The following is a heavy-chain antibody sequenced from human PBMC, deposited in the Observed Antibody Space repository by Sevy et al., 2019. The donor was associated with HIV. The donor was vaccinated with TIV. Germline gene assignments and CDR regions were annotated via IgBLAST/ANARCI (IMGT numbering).Heavy chain of an antibody. CDR3: ARVSQDITIFGVVIHYYYGMDV. CDR1: GFTFSSYW. CDR2: IKQDGSEK. D-gene: IGHD3-3*01. V-gene: IGHV3-7*03. J-gene: IGHJ6*02. Sequence: GGSLRLSCAASGFTFSSYWMSWVRQAPGKGLEWVANIKQDGSEKYYVDSVEGRFTISRDNAKNSLYLQMNSLRAEDTAVYYCARVSQDITIFGVVIHYYYGMDVWGQGTTVTVSS.